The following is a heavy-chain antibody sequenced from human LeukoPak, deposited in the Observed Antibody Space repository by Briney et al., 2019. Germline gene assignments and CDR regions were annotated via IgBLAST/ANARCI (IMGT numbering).Heavy chain of an antibody. J-gene: IGHJ4*02. CDR2: ISSSSSFI. CDR1: GFTFSRYS. V-gene: IGHV3-21*01. D-gene: IGHD2-2*01. CDR3: ARDPPLGYCSSSSCPHLDY. Sequence: GGSLRLSCAASGFTFSRYSMNWVRQAPGKGLEWVSSISSSSSFIYYADSVKGRFTISRDNAKNSLYLQMNSLRAEDTAVYYCARDPPLGYCSSSSCPHLDYWGQGTLFTVSS.